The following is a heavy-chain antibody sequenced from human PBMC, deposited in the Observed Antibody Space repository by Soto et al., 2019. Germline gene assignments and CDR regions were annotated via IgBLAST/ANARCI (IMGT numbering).Heavy chain of an antibody. V-gene: IGHV1-8*01. J-gene: IGHJ4*02. CDR1: GYTFTSYD. CDR3: ASASMMVGYFDY. CDR2: MNPNSGNT. D-gene: IGHD3-22*01. Sequence: ASVKVSCKASGYTFTSYDINWVRQATGQGLEWMGWMNPNSGNTGYAQKFQGRVTMTRNTSISTAYMELSSLRSEVTAVYYCASASMMVGYFDYWGQGTLVTVSS.